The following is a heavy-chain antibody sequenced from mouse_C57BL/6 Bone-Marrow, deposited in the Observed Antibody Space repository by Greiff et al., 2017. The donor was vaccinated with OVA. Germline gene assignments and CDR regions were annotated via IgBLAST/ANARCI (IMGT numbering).Heavy chain of an antibody. D-gene: IGHD1-1*01. Sequence: QVQLQQPGAELVMPGASVKLSCKASGYTFTSYWMHWVKQRPGQGLEWIGEIDPSASYTNYNQKFKGKSTLTVDKSSSTAYMQLSSLTSEDSAVYYCARPYGSPYYAMDYWGQGTSVTVSS. CDR3: ARPYGSPYYAMDY. CDR2: IDPSASYT. J-gene: IGHJ4*01. CDR1: GYTFTSYW. V-gene: IGHV1-69*01.